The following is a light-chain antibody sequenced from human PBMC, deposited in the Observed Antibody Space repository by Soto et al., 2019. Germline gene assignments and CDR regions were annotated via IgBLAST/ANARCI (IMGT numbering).Light chain of an antibody. CDR3: MQALQAPYT. Sequence: DMVMTQSPLSLPVTPGESASISCRSSQSLLHSNGYNYLDWYLQKPGQSPQLLIFLGSNRASGVPDRFSGSGSGTDFTLKISRVEAEDVGVYYCMQALQAPYTFGLGTKLEIK. CDR1: QSLLHSNGYNY. V-gene: IGKV2-28*01. J-gene: IGKJ2*01. CDR2: LGS.